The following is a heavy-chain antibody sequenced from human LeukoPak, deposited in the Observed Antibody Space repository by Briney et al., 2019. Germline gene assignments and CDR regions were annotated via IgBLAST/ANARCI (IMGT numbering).Heavy chain of an antibody. CDR3: ASELYPDAFDI. CDR1: GGTFSSYA. CDR2: IIPIFGTV. V-gene: IGHV1-69*13. Sequence: ASVKVSCTASGGTFSSYAISWVRQATGQGIEWMGGIIPIFGTVNYAQKFQRRVTITADESTSTAYMELSSLRSEDTAVYYCASELYPDAFDIWGQGTMVTVSS. J-gene: IGHJ3*02. D-gene: IGHD3-3*01.